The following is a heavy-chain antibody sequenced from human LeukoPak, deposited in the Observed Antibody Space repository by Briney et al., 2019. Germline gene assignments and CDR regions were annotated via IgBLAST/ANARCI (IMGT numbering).Heavy chain of an antibody. CDR3: ARVGGSGWYDHFDY. J-gene: IGHJ4*02. D-gene: IGHD6-19*01. V-gene: IGHV3-7*01. Sequence: PGGSLRLSCAASGFTFSSYWMSWVRQAPGKGLEWVANIKQDGSEKYYVDSVKGRFTISRGNAKNSLYLQMNSLRAEDTAVYYCARVGGSGWYDHFDYWGQGTLVTVSS. CDR2: IKQDGSEK. CDR1: GFTFSSYW.